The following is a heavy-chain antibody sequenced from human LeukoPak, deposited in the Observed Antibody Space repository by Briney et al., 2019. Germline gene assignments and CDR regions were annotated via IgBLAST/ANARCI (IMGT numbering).Heavy chain of an antibody. CDR1: GFPFISYR. V-gene: IGHV3-21*01. Sequence: PGGSLSLPCAPSGFPFISYRVNWFPQAPGKGLAWFSSISSSGSYIYYADSVKGRFTFSRDNAKNSLYLQMNSLRAEDTAVYYCARGSGVQVWSSLDYWGQGTLVTVSS. CDR3: ARGSGVQVWSSLDY. J-gene: IGHJ4*02. CDR2: ISSSGSYI. D-gene: IGHD5-18*01.